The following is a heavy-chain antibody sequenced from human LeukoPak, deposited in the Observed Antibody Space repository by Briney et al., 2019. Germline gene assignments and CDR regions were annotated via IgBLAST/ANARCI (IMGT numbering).Heavy chain of an antibody. V-gene: IGHV1-8*03. CDR3: ARANYGDSGWFDP. Sequence: GASVKVSCKASGYTFTSYDINWVRQAAGQGLEWMGWMNPISGNTDYAQKFQGRVTITTNTSISTAYMELRSLRSEDTAVYYCARANYGDSGWFDPWGQGTLVTVSS. J-gene: IGHJ5*02. CDR2: MNPISGNT. D-gene: IGHD4-17*01. CDR1: GYTFTSYD.